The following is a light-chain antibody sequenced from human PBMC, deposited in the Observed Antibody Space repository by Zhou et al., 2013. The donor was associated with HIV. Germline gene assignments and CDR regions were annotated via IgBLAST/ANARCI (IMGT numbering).Light chain of an antibody. CDR3: QQSDSVPIS. CDR1: QILTTS. CDR2: GAS. J-gene: IGKJ5*01. V-gene: IGKV1-39*01. Sequence: DIHMTQSPSSLSASVGDRVTITCRASQILTTSLNWYQQKLGKAPKLLIYGASNLVDGVPSRFSGSGSTTDFALTISSLQAEDSATYYCQQSDSVPISFGQGTRLHI.